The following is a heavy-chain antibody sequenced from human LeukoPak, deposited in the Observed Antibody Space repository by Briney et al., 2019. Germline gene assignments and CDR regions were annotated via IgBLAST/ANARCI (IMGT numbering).Heavy chain of an antibody. CDR3: ARPGVGIVVVPAAISQFSSSYGMDV. J-gene: IGHJ6*02. CDR1: GGSISSSSYY. D-gene: IGHD2-2*02. CDR2: IYYIGST. V-gene: IGHV4-39*01. Sequence: PSETLSLTCTVSGGSISSSSYYWGWIRHPPGKGLEWIGSIYYIGSTYYNPSLKSRVTISVDTSKNQFSLKLSSVTAADTAVYYCARPGVGIVVVPAAISQFSSSYGMDVWGQGTTVTVSS.